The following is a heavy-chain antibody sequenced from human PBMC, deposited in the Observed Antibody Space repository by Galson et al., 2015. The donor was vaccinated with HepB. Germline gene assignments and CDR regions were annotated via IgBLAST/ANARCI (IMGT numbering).Heavy chain of an antibody. D-gene: IGHD4-11*01. J-gene: IGHJ5*02. Sequence: SLRLSCAASGFTFSSYAMHWVRQAPGKGLEWVAVISYDGSNKYYADSVKGRFTISRDNSKNTLYLQMNSLRSEDTAVYYCARLTTVTTNWFDPWGQGTLVTVSS. V-gene: IGHV3-30-3*01. CDR1: GFTFSSYA. CDR2: ISYDGSNK. CDR3: ARLTTVTTNWFDP.